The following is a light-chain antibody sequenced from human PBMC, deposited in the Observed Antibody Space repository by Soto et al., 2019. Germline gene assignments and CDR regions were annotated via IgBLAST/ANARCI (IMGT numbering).Light chain of an antibody. CDR2: EVS. Sequence: QSALTQPASVSGSPGQSITISCTGTSSDVGDYNYVSWYQHHPGKAPKLMIYEVSNRPSGVSNRFSGSKSGNTASLTISGLQADDEADYYCSSYTSSSTVVFGGGTQLTVL. V-gene: IGLV2-14*01. CDR3: SSYTSSSTVV. J-gene: IGLJ2*01. CDR1: SSDVGDYNY.